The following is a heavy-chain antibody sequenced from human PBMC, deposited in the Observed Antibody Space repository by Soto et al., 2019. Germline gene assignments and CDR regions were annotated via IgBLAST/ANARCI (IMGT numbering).Heavy chain of an antibody. D-gene: IGHD3-22*01. J-gene: IGHJ3*02. Sequence: VASVKVSCKASGGTFSSYAISWVRQAPGQGLEWMGGIIPIFGTANYAQKFQGRVTITADESTSTAYMELSSLRSEDTAVYYCARPPQLDSRDHDAFDIWGQGTMVTVSS. CDR2: IIPIFGTA. V-gene: IGHV1-69*13. CDR3: ARPPQLDSRDHDAFDI. CDR1: GGTFSSYA.